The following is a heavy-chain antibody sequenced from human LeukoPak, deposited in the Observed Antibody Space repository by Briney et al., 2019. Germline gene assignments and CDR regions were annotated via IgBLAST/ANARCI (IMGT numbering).Heavy chain of an antibody. CDR2: IYPGDSDI. D-gene: IGHD2-2*01. CDR3: ARDGPVPATADAFDF. J-gene: IGHJ3*01. V-gene: IGHV5-51*01. Sequence: GESLRISCKGSGYSFTNYWIGWMRQMPGKGLEWMGIIYPGDSDIRNSPSFQGRVTISVDKSISTVYLQWSSLKASDTAMYYCARDGPVPATADAFDFWGQGTMVTVSS. CDR1: GYSFTNYW.